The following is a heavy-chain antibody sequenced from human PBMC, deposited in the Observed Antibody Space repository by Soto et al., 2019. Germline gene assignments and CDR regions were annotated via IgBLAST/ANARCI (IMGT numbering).Heavy chain of an antibody. Sequence: GGSLRLSCAASGFSFSTYWMSWVRQAPGKGLEWVANIKQDGSEKYQVDSVKGRFTISRDNAKNSLYLEMNSLRDEDTAVYYCARVYPGSGWPYHYYGMDVWGQGTTVTVSS. J-gene: IGHJ6*02. V-gene: IGHV3-7*01. CDR2: IKQDGSEK. D-gene: IGHD6-19*01. CDR3: ARVYPGSGWPYHYYGMDV. CDR1: GFSFSTYW.